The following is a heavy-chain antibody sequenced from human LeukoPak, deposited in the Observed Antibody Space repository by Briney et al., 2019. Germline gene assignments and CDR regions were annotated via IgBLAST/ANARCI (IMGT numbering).Heavy chain of an antibody. V-gene: IGHV3-21*01. CDR2: ISSSSSYI. D-gene: IGHD1-26*01. J-gene: IGHJ4*02. Sequence: PGGSLRLSCAASAFTFSSYGMHWVRQAPGKGLEWVSSISSSSSYIYYADSVKGRFSISRDNAKNSLYLQMNSLRAEDTAVYYCARDLLGWELHYFDYWGQGTLVTVSS. CDR1: AFTFSSYG. CDR3: ARDLLGWELHYFDY.